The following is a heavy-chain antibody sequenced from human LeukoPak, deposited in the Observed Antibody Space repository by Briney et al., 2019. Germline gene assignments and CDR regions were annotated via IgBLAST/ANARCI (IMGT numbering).Heavy chain of an antibody. CDR2: ISWNSGSI. Sequence: PGRSLRLYCAASGFTFDDYAMHWVRQAPGKGLEWVSGISWNSGSIGYADSVKGRFTISRDNAKNSLYLQMNSLRAEDTALYYCAKDNTYSSSVIDYWGQGTLVTVSS. D-gene: IGHD6-6*01. J-gene: IGHJ4*02. V-gene: IGHV3-9*01. CDR3: AKDNTYSSSVIDY. CDR1: GFTFDDYA.